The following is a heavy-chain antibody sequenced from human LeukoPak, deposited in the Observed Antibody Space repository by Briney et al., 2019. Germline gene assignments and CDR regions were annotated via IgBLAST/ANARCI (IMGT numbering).Heavy chain of an antibody. CDR1: GFTFGSYA. CDR2: IRTSSSAT. D-gene: IGHD1-26*01. J-gene: IGHJ3*02. CDR3: ARGRVGALLHALDI. Sequence: PGGSLTLSCAGSGFTFGSYAINWVRQAPGKGLECVSAIRTSSSATYYADSVKGRFATSRDDSRSTVFLQMNSLRAEDTAVYYCARGRVGALLHALDIWGQGTLVAVSS. V-gene: IGHV3-23*01.